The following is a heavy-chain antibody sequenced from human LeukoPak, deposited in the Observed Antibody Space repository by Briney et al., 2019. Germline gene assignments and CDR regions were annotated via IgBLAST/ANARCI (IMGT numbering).Heavy chain of an antibody. Sequence: HSGGSLRLSCAASGFTFSNSWMHWVRQVPGKGLLWVSRISSDGGSSIYADSVKGRFTISRDNAKNTLYLQMNSLRAEDTAVYYCARMATAFDYWGQGTLVTVSS. J-gene: IGHJ4*02. V-gene: IGHV3-74*01. CDR1: GFTFSNSW. CDR3: ARMATAFDY. D-gene: IGHD1-1*01. CDR2: ISSDGGSS.